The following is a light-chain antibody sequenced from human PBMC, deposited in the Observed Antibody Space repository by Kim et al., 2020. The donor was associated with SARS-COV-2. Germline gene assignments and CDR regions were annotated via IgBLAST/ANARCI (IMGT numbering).Light chain of an antibody. Sequence: EIVLTQSPATLSLSPGERATLSCRASQYIDNWLAWYQQKPGQVPRLLIYDASNRATGIRARFSGSGSGTDFTLTISSLEPEDFAVYYCQHRRTWPLTFGQGTKLEI. CDR3: QHRRTWPLT. CDR2: DAS. J-gene: IGKJ2*01. V-gene: IGKV3-11*01. CDR1: QYIDNW.